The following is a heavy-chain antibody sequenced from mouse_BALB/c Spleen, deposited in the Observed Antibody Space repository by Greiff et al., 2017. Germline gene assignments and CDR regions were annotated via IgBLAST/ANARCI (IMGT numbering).Heavy chain of an antibody. D-gene: IGHD2-3*01. Sequence: EVKVVESGGGLVKLGGSLKLSCAASGFTFSSYYMSWVRQTPEKRLELVAAINSNGGSTYYPDTVKGRFTISRDNAKNTLYLQMSSLKSEDTALYYCARLYDGYLFDYWGQGTTLTVSS. J-gene: IGHJ2*01. CDR2: INSNGGST. CDR1: GFTFSSYY. V-gene: IGHV5-6-2*01. CDR3: ARLYDGYLFDY.